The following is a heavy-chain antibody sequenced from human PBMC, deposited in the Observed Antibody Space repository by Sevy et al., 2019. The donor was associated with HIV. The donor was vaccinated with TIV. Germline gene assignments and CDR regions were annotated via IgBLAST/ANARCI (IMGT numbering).Heavy chain of an antibody. D-gene: IGHD4-17*01. CDR2: FDPEDGET. Sequence: ASVKVSCKVSGYTLTELSMHWVRQAPGKGLEWMGSFDPEDGETIYAQKFQGRVTMTEDTSADTAYMELSSLRSEDTAVYYCAKDGVYGGNFEHFLHWGQGTLVTVSS. CDR1: GYTLTELS. CDR3: AKDGVYGGNFEHFLH. V-gene: IGHV1-24*01. J-gene: IGHJ1*01.